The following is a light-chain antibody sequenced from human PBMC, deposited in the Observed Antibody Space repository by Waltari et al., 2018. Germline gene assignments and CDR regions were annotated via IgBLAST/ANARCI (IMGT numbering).Light chain of an antibody. V-gene: IGLV1-47*01. CDR3: AAWDDSLSAHYV. CDR2: RNN. CDR1: SSNIGSNY. J-gene: IGLJ1*01. Sequence: QSALTQPPSASGTPGQRVTISCSGSSSNIGSNYVYWHQQLPGTAPKPLIYRNNQRPSGVPDRFSGSKSCTSASLAISGLRSEDEADYYCAAWDDSLSAHYVFGTGTKVTVL.